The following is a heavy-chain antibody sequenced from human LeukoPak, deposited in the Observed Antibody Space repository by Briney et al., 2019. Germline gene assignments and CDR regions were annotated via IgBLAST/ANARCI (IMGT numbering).Heavy chain of an antibody. CDR1: GYTLTELS. CDR2: FDPEDGET. CDR3: ARDPSDWSSTHYDY. D-gene: IGHD3-9*01. J-gene: IGHJ4*02. Sequence: RASVKVSCKVSGYTLTELSMHWVRQAPGKGLEWMGGFDPEDGETIYAQKFQGRVTMTEDTSTDTAYMELSSLRSEDTAVYYCARDPSDWSSTHYDYWGQGTLVTVSS. V-gene: IGHV1-24*01.